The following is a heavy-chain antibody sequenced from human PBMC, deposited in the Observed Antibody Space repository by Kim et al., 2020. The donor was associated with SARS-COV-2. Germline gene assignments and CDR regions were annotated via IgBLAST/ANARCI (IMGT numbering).Heavy chain of an antibody. V-gene: IGHV1-46*01. D-gene: IGHD2-15*01. CDR2: INPSNGSR. CDR1: GYTFSNYY. Sequence: ASVKVSCKVSGYTFSNYYIYWVRQAPGQGLEWMGRINPSNGSRNYAQKFQGRVTMTRDTSMSTVYMDLSSVRSEDTAVYYCGRERGHWSCGSSDYGYYG. J-gene: IGHJ6*01. CDR3: GRERGHWSCGSSDYGYYG.